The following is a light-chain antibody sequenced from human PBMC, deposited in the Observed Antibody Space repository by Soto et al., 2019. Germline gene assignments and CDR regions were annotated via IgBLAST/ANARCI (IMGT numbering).Light chain of an antibody. CDR2: GAS. Sequence: ESVLTQSPGTLSLSPGERATLYCRASQSVSTSYLAWYQQKPGQAPRLLIYGASSRATGIPDRFSGSGSGTDFTLTINRLEPEDFAVYYCQQYGSSPQTFGQGTKVDIK. V-gene: IGKV3-20*01. CDR3: QQYGSSPQT. J-gene: IGKJ1*01. CDR1: QSVSTSY.